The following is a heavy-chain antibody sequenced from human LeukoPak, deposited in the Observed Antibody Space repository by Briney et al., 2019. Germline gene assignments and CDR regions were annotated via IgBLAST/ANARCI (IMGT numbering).Heavy chain of an antibody. J-gene: IGHJ4*02. Sequence: PSETLSLTCTVSGGSISSGGYYWSWIRQHPGKGLEWIGYIYYSGSTYYNPSLKSRVTISVDTSKNQFSLKLSSVTAADTAVYYCARDRVDGYSYSRGGYFDYWGQGTLVTVSS. CDR3: ARDRVDGYSYSRGGYFDY. CDR1: GGSISSGGYY. CDR2: IYYSGST. D-gene: IGHD5-18*01. V-gene: IGHV4-31*03.